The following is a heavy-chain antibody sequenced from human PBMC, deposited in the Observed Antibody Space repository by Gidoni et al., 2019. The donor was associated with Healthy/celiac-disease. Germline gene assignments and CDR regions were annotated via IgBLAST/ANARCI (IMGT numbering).Heavy chain of an antibody. D-gene: IGHD2-15*01. CDR1: GGSFSGYY. CDR2: INHSGST. CDR3: ARSPLGYCSGGSCYSPSHYYYYYYMDV. V-gene: IGHV4-34*01. J-gene: IGHJ6*03. Sequence: QVQLQQWGAGLLKPSETLSLTCAVYGGSFSGYYWSWIRQPPGKGLEWIGEINHSGSTNYNPSLKSRVTISVDTSKNQFSLKLSSVTAADTAVYYCARSPLGYCSGGSCYSPSHYYYYYYMDVWGKGTTVTVSS.